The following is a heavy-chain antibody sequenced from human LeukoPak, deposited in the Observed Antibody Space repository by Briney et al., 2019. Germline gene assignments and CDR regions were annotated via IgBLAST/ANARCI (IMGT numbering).Heavy chain of an antibody. CDR2: ISGGGGST. CDR1: GFTFSSYA. V-gene: IGHV3-23*01. D-gene: IGHD1-14*01. J-gene: IGHJ5*02. CDR3: AKGSGINHYHWIDP. Sequence: PGGSLRLSCAASGFTFSSYAMNWVRQAPGKGLEWVSGISGGGGSTYYADSVKGRFTISRDNSKNTLYLQMDSLRAEDTALYYCAKGSGINHYHWIDPWGQGTPVTVSS.